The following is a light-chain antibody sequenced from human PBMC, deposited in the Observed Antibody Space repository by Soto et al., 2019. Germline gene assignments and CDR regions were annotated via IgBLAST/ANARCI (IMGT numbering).Light chain of an antibody. CDR3: QQSYSVPS. CDR2: SAS. J-gene: IGKJ3*01. V-gene: IGKV1-39*01. CDR1: ENIDNY. Sequence: DIQLTQSPLSLSASLGDSVTVTCRASENIDNYLNWYRQKPGEAPQLIIYSASRLQRGVLETFSGGGAGSDFSLTIHISLPDNFATYFCQQSYSVPSFGPGTRVD.